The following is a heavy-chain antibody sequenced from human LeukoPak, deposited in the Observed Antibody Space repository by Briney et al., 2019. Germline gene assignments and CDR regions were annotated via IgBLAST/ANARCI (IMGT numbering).Heavy chain of an antibody. J-gene: IGHJ5*02. D-gene: IGHD2-2*01. Sequence: EASETLSLTCAVYGGSFSGYYWSWIRQPPGKGLEWIGEINHSGSTNYNPSLKSRVTISVDTSKNQFSLKLSSVTAADTAVYYCARRRRYCSSTSCSNWFDPWGQGTLVTVSS. V-gene: IGHV4-34*01. CDR3: ARRRRYCSSTSCSNWFDP. CDR1: GGSFSGYY. CDR2: INHSGST.